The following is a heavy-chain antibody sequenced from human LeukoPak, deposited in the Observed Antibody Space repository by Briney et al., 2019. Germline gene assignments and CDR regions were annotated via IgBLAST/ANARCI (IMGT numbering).Heavy chain of an antibody. Sequence: GESLKISCTGSAYSFTIYWISWVRQMPGKGLEWMGRIDPGDSQTNYSPSFQGHVTISADKSISTAYLQWSSLKASDTAMYYCARHSSVLNSFDPWGQGTLVTVSS. V-gene: IGHV5-10-1*01. CDR3: ARHSSVLNSFDP. J-gene: IGHJ5*02. CDR1: AYSFTIYW. D-gene: IGHD3-22*01. CDR2: IDPGDSQT.